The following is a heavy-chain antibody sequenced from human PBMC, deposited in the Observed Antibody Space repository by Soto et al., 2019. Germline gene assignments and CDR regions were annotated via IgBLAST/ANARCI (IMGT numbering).Heavy chain of an antibody. CDR3: ARLTRYYYGMDV. J-gene: IGHJ6*02. D-gene: IGHD3-10*01. Sequence: SSETLSLTCTVSGGSISSSSYYWGWIRQPPGKGLEWIGSIYYSGSTYYNPSLKSRVTISVDTSKNQFSLKLSSVTAADTAVYYCARLTRYYYGMDVWGQGTTVTVSS. CDR1: GGSISSSSYY. CDR2: IYYSGST. V-gene: IGHV4-39*01.